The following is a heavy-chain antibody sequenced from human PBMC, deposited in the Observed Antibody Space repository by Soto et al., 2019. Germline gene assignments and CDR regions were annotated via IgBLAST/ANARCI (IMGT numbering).Heavy chain of an antibody. D-gene: IGHD4-4*01. CDR1: GYTFTSYY. J-gene: IGHJ3*02. Sequence: QVQLVQSGAEVKKPGASVKVSCKASGYTFTSYYMHWLRQAPAQGLEWMGIINPSGGSTYYAQKFQGRGTMTRNTSTSTDYRELSSLRSEDTAVYYCARGVTTATSDAFDIWGQGTMVTVSS. CDR3: ARGVTTATSDAFDI. V-gene: IGHV1-46*01. CDR2: INPSGGST.